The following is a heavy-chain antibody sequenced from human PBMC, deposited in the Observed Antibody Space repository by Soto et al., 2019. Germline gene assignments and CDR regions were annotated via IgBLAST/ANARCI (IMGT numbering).Heavy chain of an antibody. V-gene: IGHV4-59*01. D-gene: IGHD3-22*01. Sequence: SETLSLTCTVSGASISSSYWSWIRQSPGKGLEWIGYVYYSGSTNYNPSLKSRVTISVDTSKNQFSLKLSSVTAADTAIYYCARGYYDSSGQSNTFDVWGQGTMVTVSS. CDR3: ARGYYDSSGQSNTFDV. CDR2: VYYSGST. CDR1: GASISSSY. J-gene: IGHJ3*01.